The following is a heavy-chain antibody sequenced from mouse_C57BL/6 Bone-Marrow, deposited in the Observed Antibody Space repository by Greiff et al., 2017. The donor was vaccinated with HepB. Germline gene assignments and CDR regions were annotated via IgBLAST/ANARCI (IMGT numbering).Heavy chain of an antibody. J-gene: IGHJ3*01. V-gene: IGHV1-39*01. CDR2: INPNYGTT. CDR3: ASGDGFAY. CDR1: GYSFTDYN. Sequence: EVKLQESGPELVKPGASVKISCKASGYSFTDYNMNWVKQSNGKSLEWIGVINPNYGTTSYNQKFKGKATLTVDQSSSTAYMQLTSLTSAYSAVYSCASGDGFAYWGQGTLVPVSA. D-gene: IGHD3-3*01.